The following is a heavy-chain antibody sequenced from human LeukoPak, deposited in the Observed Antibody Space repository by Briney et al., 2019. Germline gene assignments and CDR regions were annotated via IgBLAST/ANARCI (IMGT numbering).Heavy chain of an antibody. CDR1: GFTFSSYW. CDR2: IKQDGSEK. V-gene: IGHV3-7*01. D-gene: IGHD1-7*01. J-gene: IGHJ3*02. Sequence: GGSLRLSCAASGFTFSSYWMSWVRQAPGKGLEWVANIKQDGSEKYYVDSVRGRFTISRDNAKNSLYLQVNSLRAEDTAVYYCARDYFNWNYLGDAFDIWGQGTMVTVSS. CDR3: ARDYFNWNYLGDAFDI.